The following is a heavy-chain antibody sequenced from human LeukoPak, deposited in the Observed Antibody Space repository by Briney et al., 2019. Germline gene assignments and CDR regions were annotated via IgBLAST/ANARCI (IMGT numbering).Heavy chain of an antibody. CDR1: GFTFSSYW. J-gene: IGHJ5*02. Sequence: GGSLRLSCAASGFTFSSYWMSWVRQAPGKGLEWVANIKQDGSEKYYVDSVKGRFTISRDNAKNSLYLQMNSLRAEDTAVYYCARMCPDIVVVPAAAPSYWFDPWGQGTLVTVSS. CDR2: IKQDGSEK. CDR3: ARMCPDIVVVPAAAPSYWFDP. D-gene: IGHD2-2*01. V-gene: IGHV3-7*03.